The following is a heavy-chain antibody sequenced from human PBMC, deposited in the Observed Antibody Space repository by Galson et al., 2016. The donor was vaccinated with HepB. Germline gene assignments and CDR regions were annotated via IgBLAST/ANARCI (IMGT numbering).Heavy chain of an antibody. CDR1: GFTFSAYP. Sequence: SLRLSCAASGFTFSAYPMHWVRQAPGKGLVWISPTFPDGSGTLYADSVKGRFTISRDNAKNTLFLQMNSLRADDTAVYYCGRGSKYGFDMWGQGTMVTVSS. CDR2: TFPDGSGT. V-gene: IGHV3-74*01. CDR3: GRGSKYGFDM. J-gene: IGHJ3*02.